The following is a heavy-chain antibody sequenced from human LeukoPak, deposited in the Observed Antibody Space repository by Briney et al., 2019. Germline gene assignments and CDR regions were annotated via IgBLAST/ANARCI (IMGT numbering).Heavy chain of an antibody. D-gene: IGHD3-22*01. CDR2: ISSSGSTI. Sequence: GGSLRLSCAASGFTFSDYYMSWIRQAPGKGLEWVSYISSSGSTIFYADSVKGRFTISRDDAKNSLYLQMNSLRAEDTAVYYCARDFDYYDDSGYQTYYFDYWGQGTLVTVSS. CDR3: ARDFDYYDDSGYQTYYFDY. CDR1: GFTFSDYY. J-gene: IGHJ4*02. V-gene: IGHV3-11*01.